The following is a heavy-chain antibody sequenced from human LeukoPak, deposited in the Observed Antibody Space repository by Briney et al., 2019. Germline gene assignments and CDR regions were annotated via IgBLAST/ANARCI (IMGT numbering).Heavy chain of an antibody. D-gene: IGHD1-26*01. Sequence: ASVKVSCKASGYTFTSYYMHWVRQATGQGLEWMGIINPSGGSTSYAQKFQGRVTMTRDTSTSTVYMELSSLRSEDTAVYYCARDGSGNAFDIWGQGTMVTVSS. V-gene: IGHV1-46*01. CDR3: ARDGSGNAFDI. J-gene: IGHJ3*02. CDR2: INPSGGST. CDR1: GYTFTSYY.